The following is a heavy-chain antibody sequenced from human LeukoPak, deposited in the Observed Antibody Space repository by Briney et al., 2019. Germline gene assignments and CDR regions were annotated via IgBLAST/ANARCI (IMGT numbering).Heavy chain of an antibody. D-gene: IGHD1-26*01. V-gene: IGHV1-46*01. J-gene: IGHJ6*03. CDR3: AREQGWGLCGSLGGLFASYYTYYYMDV. Sequence: GASVKVSCKASGYTFTMYYIHWVRQAPGQGLEWMGMINPSDGATTYAQRFQGRVTMTRDMSTTTVYMDLRSLRSEDTAVYFCAREQGWGLCGSLGGLFASYYTYYYMDVWGRGTTVTVSS. CDR1: GYTFTMYY. CDR2: INPSDGAT.